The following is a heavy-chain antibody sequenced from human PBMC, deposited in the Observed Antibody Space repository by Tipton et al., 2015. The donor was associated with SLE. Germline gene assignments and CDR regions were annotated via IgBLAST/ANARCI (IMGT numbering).Heavy chain of an antibody. Sequence: TLSLTCTVSGASISGSNYYWGWIRQPPGKGLEWIGSFYYSGSTNYNPSLKSRVTISVDKSKNQFSLKLSSVTAADTAVYYCARGGPPYGHFLDYWGQGTQVTVSS. CDR1: GASISGSNYY. CDR2: FYYSGST. CDR3: ARGGPPYGHFLDY. J-gene: IGHJ4*02. D-gene: IGHD3-10*01. V-gene: IGHV4-39*07.